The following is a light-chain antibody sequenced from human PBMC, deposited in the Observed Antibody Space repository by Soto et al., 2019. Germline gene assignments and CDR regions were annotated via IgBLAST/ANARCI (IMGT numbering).Light chain of an antibody. Sequence: DIQMTQSPSSLSASVGDRVIITCRASQSISSYLNWYQQKPGKAPNLLIYTASTLQSGVPSRFSGSGSGTDFTLTIDSLQSGDFATYYCQQYYSYPRTFGGGTKVEIK. CDR3: QQYYSYPRT. J-gene: IGKJ4*01. CDR1: QSISSY. CDR2: TAS. V-gene: IGKV1-39*01.